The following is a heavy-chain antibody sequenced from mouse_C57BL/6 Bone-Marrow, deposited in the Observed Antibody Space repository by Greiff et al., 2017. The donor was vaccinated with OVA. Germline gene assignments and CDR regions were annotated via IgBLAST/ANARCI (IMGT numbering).Heavy chain of an antibody. CDR2: ISSGGSYT. D-gene: IGHD2-2*01. J-gene: IGHJ2*01. CDR1: GFTFSSYG. Sequence: EVHLVESGGDLVKPGGSLKLSCAASGFTFSSYGMSWVRQTPDKRLEWVATISSGGSYTYYPDSVKGRFTISRDNAKNTLYLQMSSLKSEDTAMYYCARGWVTGFDYWGQGTTLTVSS. V-gene: IGHV5-6*01. CDR3: ARGWVTGFDY.